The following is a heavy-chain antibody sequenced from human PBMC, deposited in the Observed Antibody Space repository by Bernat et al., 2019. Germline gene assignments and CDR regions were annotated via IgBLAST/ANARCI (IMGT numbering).Heavy chain of an antibody. J-gene: IGHJ4*02. D-gene: IGHD3-10*01. CDR2: ISYDGSNK. Sequence: QVQLVESGGGVVQPGRSLRLSCAASGFTFSSYGMHWVRQAPGKGLEWVAVISYDGSNKYYADSVKGRFTISRDNSKNTLYLQMNSLRAEDTAVYYCAKERYYGSGSYYNYWGQGTLVTVFS. V-gene: IGHV3-30*18. CDR3: AKERYYGSGSYYNY. CDR1: GFTFSSYG.